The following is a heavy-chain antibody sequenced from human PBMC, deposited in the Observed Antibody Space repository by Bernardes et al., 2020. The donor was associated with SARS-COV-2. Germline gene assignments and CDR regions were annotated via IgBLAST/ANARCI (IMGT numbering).Heavy chain of an antibody. CDR3: ARVGSGTYPPDFDY. CDR2: INPNSGGT. J-gene: IGHJ4*02. CDR1: GYTFTDYY. V-gene: IGHV1-2*02. Sequence: ASVKVSCKASGYTFTDYYMSWVRQAPGQGLGWMGWINPNSGGTNYAQKFQGRVTMTCDTSISTAYMDLSRLRSDDTAVYYCARVGSGTYPPDFDYWGQGTLVTVSS. D-gene: IGHD3-3*01.